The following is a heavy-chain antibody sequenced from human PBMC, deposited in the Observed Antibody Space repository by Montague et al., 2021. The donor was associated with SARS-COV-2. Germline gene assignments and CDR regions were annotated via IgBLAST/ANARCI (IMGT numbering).Heavy chain of an antibody. V-gene: IGHV4-31*03. CDR1: GGSISSGGCY. CDR3: ARDSGYYDSSGYSYDAFDI. Sequence: TLSLTCTVSGGSISSGGCYWSWIRQHSGKGLEWIGYIYHAGSTHYNPSLKSRVTISKETSKNHFSLNLSSVTAADSAVYYCARDSGYYDSSGYSYDAFDIWGQGTKVTVSS. D-gene: IGHD3-22*01. J-gene: IGHJ3*02. CDR2: IYHAGST.